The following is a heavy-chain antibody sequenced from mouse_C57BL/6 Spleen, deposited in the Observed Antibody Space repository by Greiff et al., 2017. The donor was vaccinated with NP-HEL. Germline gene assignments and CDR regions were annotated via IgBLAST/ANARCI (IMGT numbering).Heavy chain of an antibody. CDR1: GFNIKDDY. CDR2: IDPENGDT. CDR3: TGDGYYVAMDY. J-gene: IGHJ4*01. D-gene: IGHD2-3*01. Sequence: VQLKQSGAELVRPGASVKLSCTASGFNIKDDYMHWVKQRPEQGLEWIGWIDPENGDTEYASKFQGKATITADTSSNTAYLQLRSLTAEDTAVYYCTGDGYYVAMDYWGQGTSVTVSS. V-gene: IGHV14-4*01.